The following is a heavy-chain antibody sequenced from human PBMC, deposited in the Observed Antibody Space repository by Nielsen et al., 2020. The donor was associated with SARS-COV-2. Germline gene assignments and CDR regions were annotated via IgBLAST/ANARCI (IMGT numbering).Heavy chain of an antibody. Sequence: ASVKVSCKASAYRFTSYAINWVRQAPGQGLEWLGWINTNTGKPTYAQGFTGRFVFSLDTPVSTAYLQISSLKAEDTAMYYCARSLHLEWDAFDIWGQGTMVTVSS. CDR1: AYRFTSYA. CDR2: INTNTGKP. J-gene: IGHJ3*02. V-gene: IGHV7-4-1*02. CDR3: ARSLHLEWDAFDI. D-gene: IGHD3-3*01.